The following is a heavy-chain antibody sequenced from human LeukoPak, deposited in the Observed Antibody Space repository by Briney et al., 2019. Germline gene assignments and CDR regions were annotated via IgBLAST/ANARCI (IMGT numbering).Heavy chain of an antibody. D-gene: IGHD1-26*01. CDR3: AKGSRGNYDY. J-gene: IGHJ4*02. V-gene: IGHV3-23*01. CDR1: GFIFNSYA. Sequence: GGSLRLSCAASGFIFNSYAMAWVRQAPEKGLEWVSSIIDSGISAYYAGSVKGRFTISRDNSKNTLYLQMNSLRAEDTAVYYCAKGSRGNYDYWGQGTLVTVSS. CDR2: IIDSGISA.